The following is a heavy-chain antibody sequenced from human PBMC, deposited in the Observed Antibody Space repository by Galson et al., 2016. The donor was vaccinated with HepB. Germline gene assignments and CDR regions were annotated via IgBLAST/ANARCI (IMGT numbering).Heavy chain of an antibody. V-gene: IGHV3-30*03. CDR3: ARATVTTVSRFDY. Sequence: SLRLSCAASGFTFSSYGMHWVRQAPGKGLEWVAVTSSDGSNKHYADSVKGRFTISRDNSKKTLYLQMNSLRAEDTALYYCARATVTTVSRFDYWGQGTLVSVSS. CDR2: TSSDGSNK. D-gene: IGHD4-17*01. CDR1: GFTFSSYG. J-gene: IGHJ4*02.